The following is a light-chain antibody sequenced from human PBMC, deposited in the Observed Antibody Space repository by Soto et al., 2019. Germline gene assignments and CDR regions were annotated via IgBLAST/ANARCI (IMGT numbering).Light chain of an antibody. CDR1: QAVNTR. J-gene: IGKJ1*01. V-gene: IGKV3-11*01. CDR3: HQRQSWPRT. CDR2: LAS. Sequence: EIVLTQSPATLSSFPGDRVTLSCRDSQAVNTRLAWYQHKPGQAPRLLIYLASNRAAGVPARFSGSGSGTVFTLTISDVEPEDFAVYYCHQRQSWPRTFGQGTTVDIK.